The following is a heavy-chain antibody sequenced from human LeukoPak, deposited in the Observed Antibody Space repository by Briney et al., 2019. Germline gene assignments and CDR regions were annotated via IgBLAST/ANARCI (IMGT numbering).Heavy chain of an antibody. D-gene: IGHD3-22*01. CDR3: ARGPYKYDGSGAFDI. V-gene: IGHV4-61*02. Sequence: TSETLSLTCTVSGDSISSGDYYWSWIRQPAGKGLEWIGRIYTSGSTNYNHSLKSRVTISVDTSKNQFSLKLTSVTAADTAVYYCARGPYKYDGSGAFDIWGQGTMVTVSS. CDR1: GDSISSGDYY. CDR2: IYTSGST. J-gene: IGHJ3*02.